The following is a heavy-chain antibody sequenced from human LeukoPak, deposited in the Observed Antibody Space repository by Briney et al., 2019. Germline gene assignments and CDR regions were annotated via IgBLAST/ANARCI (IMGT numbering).Heavy chain of an antibody. D-gene: IGHD6-6*01. CDR2: IIPIFGTA. Sequence: VASVKVSCKASGGTFSSYAISWERQAPGQGLEWMGGIIPIFGTANYAQKFQGRVTITADESTSTAYMELSSLRSEDTAVYYCARGSPYSSSSGGFDYWGQGTLVTVSS. V-gene: IGHV1-69*13. CDR3: ARGSPYSSSSGGFDY. J-gene: IGHJ4*02. CDR1: GGTFSSYA.